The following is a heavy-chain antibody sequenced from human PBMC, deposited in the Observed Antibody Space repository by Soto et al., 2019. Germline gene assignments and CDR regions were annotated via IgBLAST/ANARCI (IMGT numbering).Heavy chain of an antibody. CDR3: DKLLPYAGVLSSATYHRSGMAV. CDR1: GFTLSSYS. Sequence: GEYLRVSWAASGFTLSSYSMSGCRQSPGKRLEWVSAISGSGGSTYYADSVKGRFTISRDNSKNTLYLQMNSLRAEDTAVYYCDKLLPYAGVLSSATYHRSGMAVRGQGTTVPGSS. V-gene: IGHV3-23*01. CDR2: ISGSGGST. J-gene: IGHJ6*02. D-gene: IGHD2-8*01.